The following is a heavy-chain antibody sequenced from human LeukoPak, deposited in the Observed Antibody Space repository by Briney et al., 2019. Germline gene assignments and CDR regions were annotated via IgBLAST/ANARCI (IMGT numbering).Heavy chain of an antibody. CDR1: GGSISGYY. V-gene: IGHV4-4*07. J-gene: IGHJ5*02. D-gene: IGHD3-3*01. Sequence: PSETLSLTCTVSGGSISGYYWSWIRQPAGKGLEWIGRIFSTGSTNYNPSLKSRVTMSVDTSKNHFSLRLTSVSAADTAVYYCARGITLFDWFDPWGQGTLVTVSS. CDR2: IFSTGST. CDR3: ARGITLFDWFDP.